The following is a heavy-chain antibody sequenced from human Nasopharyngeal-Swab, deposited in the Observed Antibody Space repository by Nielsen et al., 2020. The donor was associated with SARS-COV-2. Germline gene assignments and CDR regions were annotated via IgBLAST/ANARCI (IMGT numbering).Heavy chain of an antibody. CDR1: GGSVSSGSYY. J-gene: IGHJ4*02. Sequence: SETLFLTCTVSGGSVSSGSYYWSWIRQHPGKGLEWIGYIYYSGSTNYNPSLKSRFTISVDTSNNQFSLKLSSVTAADTAVYYCARGYSRSWFDYWGQGTLVTVSS. D-gene: IGHD6-13*01. V-gene: IGHV4-61*01. CDR2: IYYSGST. CDR3: ARGYSRSWFDY.